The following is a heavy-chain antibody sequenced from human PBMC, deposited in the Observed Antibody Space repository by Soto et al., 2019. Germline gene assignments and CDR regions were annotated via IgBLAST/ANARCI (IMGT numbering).Heavy chain of an antibody. CDR3: ARAKSYSNLFDY. J-gene: IGHJ4*02. CDR1: GYTFTGYY. Sequence: ASVKVSCKASGYTFTGYYMHWVRQAPGQGLEWMGWINPNSGGTNYAQKFQGRVTMTRDTSISTAYMELSRLRSDDTAVYYCARAKSYSNLFDYWGQGTLVTVSA. V-gene: IGHV1-2*02. CDR2: INPNSGGT. D-gene: IGHD4-4*01.